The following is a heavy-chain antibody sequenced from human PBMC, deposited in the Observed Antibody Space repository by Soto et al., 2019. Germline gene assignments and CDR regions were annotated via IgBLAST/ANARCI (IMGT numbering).Heavy chain of an antibody. CDR2: ISYGGST. D-gene: IGHD5-18*01. CDR1: GGSINSGGYC. V-gene: IGHV4-31*03. J-gene: IGHJ4*02. Sequence: QVQLQESGPGLVKPSQTLSLTCTVSGGSINSGGYCWSWIRQHPGKGLDWIGCISYGGSTSYNPSLKRRVTISVDTSKNQFSPELTSVTAADTAVYYCSRGILVWGQGALITVSS. CDR3: SRGILV.